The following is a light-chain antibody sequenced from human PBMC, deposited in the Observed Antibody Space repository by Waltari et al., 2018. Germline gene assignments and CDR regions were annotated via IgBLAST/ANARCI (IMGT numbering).Light chain of an antibody. CDR3: QQSYSTPRT. V-gene: IGKV1-39*01. Sequence: DIQMTQSPSSLSASVGDRVTITCRASQSISSYLNWYQQKPGKAPKRLIYAASSLQSGVPPRFSGSGSGTDFTLTISSLQPEDFATYYCQQSYSTPRTFGQGTKVEIK. CDR1: QSISSY. CDR2: AAS. J-gene: IGKJ1*01.